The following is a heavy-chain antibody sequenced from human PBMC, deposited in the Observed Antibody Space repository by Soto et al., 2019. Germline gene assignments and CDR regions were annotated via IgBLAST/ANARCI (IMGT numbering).Heavy chain of an antibody. V-gene: IGHV3-23*01. CDR1: GFTFSSYA. D-gene: IGHD6-19*01. CDR2: ISSGAGT. J-gene: IGHJ4*02. CDR3: VKDSSGCPDY. Sequence: GGSLRLSCAASGFTFSSYAMSWVRQVPGKGLEWVSAISSGAGTYYVDSVKGRFTISRDNSKNTLYLQMSSLRAEDTAVYYCVKDSSGCPDYWGQGTLVTVSS.